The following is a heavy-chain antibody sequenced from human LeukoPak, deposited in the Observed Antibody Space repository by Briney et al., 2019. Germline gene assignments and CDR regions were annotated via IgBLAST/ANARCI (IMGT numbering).Heavy chain of an antibody. CDR3: ARAGIAVAGTSNWFDP. D-gene: IGHD6-19*01. CDR2: IYHSGST. CDR1: GFTFSSYW. J-gene: IGHJ5*02. Sequence: PGGSLRLSCAASGFTFSSYWMSWVRQAPGKGLEWIGSIYHSGSTYYNPSLKSRVTISVDTSKNQFSLKLSSVTAADTAVYYCARAGIAVAGTSNWFDPWGQGTLVTVSS. V-gene: IGHV4-38-2*01.